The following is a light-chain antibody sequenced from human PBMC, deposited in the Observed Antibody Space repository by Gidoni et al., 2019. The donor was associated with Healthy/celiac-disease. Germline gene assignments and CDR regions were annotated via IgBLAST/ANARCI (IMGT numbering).Light chain of an antibody. CDR1: QSVSSY. V-gene: IGKV3-11*01. CDR3: QQRSNWPLT. CDR2: DAS. J-gene: IGKJ4*01. Sequence: EIVLTQSPATLSLSPGERATLSCRASQSVSSYLAWYQQKPGQAPRLLLYDASNRATGIPARFSGSVSGTDFTLTISSLEPEDFAVYYCQQRSNWPLTFGGXTKVEIK.